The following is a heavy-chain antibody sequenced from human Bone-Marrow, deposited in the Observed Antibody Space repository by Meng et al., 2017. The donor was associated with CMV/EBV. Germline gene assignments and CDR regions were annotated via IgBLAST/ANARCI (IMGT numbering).Heavy chain of an antibody. D-gene: IGHD2-2*02. Sequence: GESLKISCEAPGFTFSSYAMSWVRQAPGKGLEWVSAISGSGGSTYYVDSVKGWFTISRDNSKNTLYLQMNSRRAEDTAVYYCAKDLLSCSSTSCYTHHYYYYHGMDVWGQGTTVTVSS. J-gene: IGHJ6*02. CDR3: AKDLLSCSSTSCYTHHYYYYHGMDV. V-gene: IGHV3-23*01. CDR1: GFTFSSYA. CDR2: ISGSGGST.